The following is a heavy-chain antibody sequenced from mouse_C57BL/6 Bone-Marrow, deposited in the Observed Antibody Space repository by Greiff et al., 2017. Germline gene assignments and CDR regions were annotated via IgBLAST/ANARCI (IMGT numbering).Heavy chain of an antibody. J-gene: IGHJ2*01. CDR2: IHPNSCST. D-gene: IGHD2-4*01. V-gene: IGHV1-64*01. CDR3: ARRRLRLYFDY. Sequence: QVQLQQPGAELVKPGASVKLSCKASGYTFTSYWMHWVKQRPGQGLEWIGMIHPNSCSTNYNEKFKSKATLTVDKSSSTAYMQLSSLTSEDSAVYYCARRRLRLYFDYWGQGTTLTVSS. CDR1: GYTFTSYW.